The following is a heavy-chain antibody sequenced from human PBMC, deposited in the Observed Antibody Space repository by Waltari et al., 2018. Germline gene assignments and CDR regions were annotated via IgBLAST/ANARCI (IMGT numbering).Heavy chain of an antibody. CDR3: ARSITIFGVVTLGNYYYYGMDV. CDR2: IIPIFGTA. CDR1: GGTFSSYA. V-gene: IGHV1-69*13. J-gene: IGHJ6*02. Sequence: QVQLVQSGAEVKKPGSSVKVSCKASGGTFSSYAISWVRQAPGQGLEWMGGIIPIFGTATSAQKVQGRGTITADESTSTAYMELSSLRSEDTAVYYCARSITIFGVVTLGNYYYYGMDVWGQGTTVTVSS. D-gene: IGHD3-3*01.